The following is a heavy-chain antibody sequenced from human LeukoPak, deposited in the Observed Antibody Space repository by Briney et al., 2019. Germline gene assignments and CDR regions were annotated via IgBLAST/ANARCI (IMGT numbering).Heavy chain of an antibody. CDR3: ARQSGSGTFYYFDC. J-gene: IGHJ4*02. V-gene: IGHV1-2*02. CDR2: INSNNGAT. Sequence: ASVNVSFKASVYTFTDCYMHWVRQTPGQGLEWMGWINSNNGATTYAQKFHGRFTLTRDTSTSTAYMDLGRLRANETAVYFFARQSGSGTFYYFDCWGQGSLVTVSS. D-gene: IGHD3-10*01. CDR1: VYTFTDCY.